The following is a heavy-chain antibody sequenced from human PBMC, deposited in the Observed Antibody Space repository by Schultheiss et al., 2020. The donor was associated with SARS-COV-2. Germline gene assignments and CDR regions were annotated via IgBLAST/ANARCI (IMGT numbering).Heavy chain of an antibody. D-gene: IGHD3-22*01. CDR3: ARDYYDTSGGGWFDP. CDR2: IKRDGSVT. CDR1: GFSFTTSW. V-gene: IGHV3-7*01. J-gene: IGHJ5*02. Sequence: GGSLRLSCAASGFSFTTSWMNWVRQAPGKGLEWVANIKRDGSVTYYLDSVKGRFTISRDNAKNSLYLQMNSLRAEDTAVYYCARDYYDTSGGGWFDPWGQGTLVTVSS.